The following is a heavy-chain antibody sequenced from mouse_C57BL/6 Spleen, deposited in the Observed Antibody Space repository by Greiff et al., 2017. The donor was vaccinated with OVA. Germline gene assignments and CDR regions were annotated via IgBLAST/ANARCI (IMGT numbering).Heavy chain of an antibody. CDR2: IWSGGST. CDR3: AISYYSNGPWFAY. Sequence: VKLVESGPGLVQPSQSLSITCTVSGFSLTSYGVHWVRQPPGKGLEWLGVIWSGGSTDYNAAFISRLSISKDNSKGQVFFKMNSLQADDTAIYYCAISYYSNGPWFAYWGQGTLVTVSA. CDR1: GFSLTSYG. V-gene: IGHV2-4*01. D-gene: IGHD2-5*01. J-gene: IGHJ3*01.